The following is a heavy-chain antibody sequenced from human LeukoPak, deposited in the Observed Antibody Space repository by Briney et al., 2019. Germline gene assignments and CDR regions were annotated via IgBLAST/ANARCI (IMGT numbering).Heavy chain of an antibody. CDR2: ISGDGDTT. Sequence: GGSLRLSCAASGFTFTSFGMNWVRQAPGKGLEWVSAISGDGDTTYYADSMKARFTISRDNSKNTVFLQINSLRAEDRAIYYCGRFTLVRGVLLQPLDFWGQGTLVSVSS. CDR1: GFTFTSFG. CDR3: GRFTLVRGVLLQPLDF. D-gene: IGHD3-10*01. J-gene: IGHJ4*02. V-gene: IGHV3-23*01.